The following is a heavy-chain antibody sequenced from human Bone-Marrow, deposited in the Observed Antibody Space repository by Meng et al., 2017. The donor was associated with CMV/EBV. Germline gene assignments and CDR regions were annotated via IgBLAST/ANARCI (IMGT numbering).Heavy chain of an antibody. CDR2: IRSKAYGGTI. J-gene: IGHJ4*02. D-gene: IGHD3-10*01. Sequence: GGSLRLSCAASGFTFSSYEMNWVRQAPGKGLEWVGFIRSKAYGGTIEYAASVKGRFTISRDDSKSLAYLQMNSLKTEDTAVYYCARKDYYGSGKGSSNDYWGQGTLVTVSS. CDR3: ARKDYYGSGKGSSNDY. V-gene: IGHV3-49*04. CDR1: GFTFSSYE.